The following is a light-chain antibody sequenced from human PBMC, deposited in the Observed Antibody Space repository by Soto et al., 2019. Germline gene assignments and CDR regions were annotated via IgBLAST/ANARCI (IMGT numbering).Light chain of an antibody. J-gene: IGLJ3*02. CDR1: SSNIGSNI. V-gene: IGLV1-44*01. Sequence: QSVLTQPSSASGTPGQRVTISCSGSSSNIGSNIVNWYQQLPGTAPKILIYTNNQRPSGVPDRFSDSKSGTSASLAISGLQSEDEADYYCAAWDGSLQTWVFGGGTKVTVL. CDR2: TNN. CDR3: AAWDGSLQTWV.